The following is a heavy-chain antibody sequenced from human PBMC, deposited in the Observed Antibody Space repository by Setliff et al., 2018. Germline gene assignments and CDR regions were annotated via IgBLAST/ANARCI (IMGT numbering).Heavy chain of an antibody. J-gene: IGHJ4*02. CDR3: ARVDNFWSGPIDY. D-gene: IGHD3-3*01. V-gene: IGHV4-39*07. CDR2: IFYDGNT. Sequence: SETLSLTCTVSGGRISGSNYYWGWIRQPPGKGLEWIGSIFYDGNTFYNPSLKSRVTMSVDTSKNQFSLKLSSVTAADTAVYYCARVDNFWSGPIDYWGQGTLVTVSS. CDR1: GGRISGSNYY.